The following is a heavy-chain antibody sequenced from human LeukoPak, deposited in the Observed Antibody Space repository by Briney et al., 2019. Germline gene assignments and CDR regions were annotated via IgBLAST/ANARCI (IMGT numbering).Heavy chain of an antibody. Sequence: ASVKVSCKASGYTLSDYYMHWVRQAPGQGLEWMGQIKPSTGDTKYAQKFQGRVTMTRDTSVNTAYMELSSLKSDDTAVYYCARDPAYRGFVPWGQGTLVTVSS. CDR1: GYTLSDYY. J-gene: IGHJ5*02. CDR3: ARDPAYRGFVP. CDR2: IKPSTGDT. V-gene: IGHV1-2*06. D-gene: IGHD2-2*01.